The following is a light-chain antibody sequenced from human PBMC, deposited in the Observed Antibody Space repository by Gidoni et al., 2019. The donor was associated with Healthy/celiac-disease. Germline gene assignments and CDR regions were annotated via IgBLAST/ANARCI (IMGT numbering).Light chain of an antibody. CDR2: DDS. CDR1: NIGSKS. J-gene: IGLJ2*01. Sequence: SYVLPPPTSLAVAPGQTARITCGGNNIGSKSVHWYQQKPGQAPVLVVYDDSDRPSGIPERFSGSNSGNTATLTISRVEAGDEADYYCQVWDSSSDHKVFGGGTKLTVL. CDR3: QVWDSSSDHKV. V-gene: IGLV3-21*02.